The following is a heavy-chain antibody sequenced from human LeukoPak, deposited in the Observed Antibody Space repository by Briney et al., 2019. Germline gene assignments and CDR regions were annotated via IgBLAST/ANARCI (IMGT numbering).Heavy chain of an antibody. D-gene: IGHD3-3*01. CDR1: GFTFSSYA. J-gene: IGHJ6*02. Sequence: GGSLRLSCAASGFTFSSYAMHWVRQAPGKGLEWVAVISYDGSNKYYADSVEGRFTISRDNSKNTLYLQMNSLRAEDTAVYYCARDGHVLRFLEWKPPYCGMDVWGQGTTVTVSS. CDR2: ISYDGSNK. V-gene: IGHV3-30-3*01. CDR3: ARDGHVLRFLEWKPPYCGMDV.